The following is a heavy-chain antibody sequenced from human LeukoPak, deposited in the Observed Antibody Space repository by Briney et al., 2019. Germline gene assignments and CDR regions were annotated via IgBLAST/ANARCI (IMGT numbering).Heavy chain of an antibody. CDR2: IWYDGSNK. V-gene: IGHV3-33*01. CDR3: ARDQPTFDY. Sequence: GGSLRLSCAAPGITFSRLGMHWLRQAPGKGLEWVAFIWYDGSNKFYTDSVKGRFTISRDNSKNTLYLQMNSLRAEDTAVYYCARDQPTFDYWGQGTLVTVSS. J-gene: IGHJ4*02. CDR1: GITFSRLG.